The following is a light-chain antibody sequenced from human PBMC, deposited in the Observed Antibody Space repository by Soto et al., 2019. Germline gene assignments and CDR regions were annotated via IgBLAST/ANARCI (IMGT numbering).Light chain of an antibody. Sequence: QSALTQPASVSGSPGQSITISCTGTSSDVGGYNYVSWYQQHPGKAPELMIYEVSNRPSGVSNRSSGSKSGNTASLTISGRQAEDEADYYGNSYTSSTFYVFGTGTKVTVL. CDR3: NSYTSSTFYV. CDR1: SSDVGGYNY. CDR2: EVS. V-gene: IGLV2-14*01. J-gene: IGLJ1*01.